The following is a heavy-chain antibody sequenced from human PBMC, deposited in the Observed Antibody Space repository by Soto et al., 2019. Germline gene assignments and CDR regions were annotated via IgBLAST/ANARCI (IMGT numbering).Heavy chain of an antibody. CDR1: GGTFSSYT. D-gene: IGHD3-10*01. J-gene: IGHJ5*02. CDR2: IIPILGIA. CDR3: AGGEGGSGSYLGFWFDP. Sequence: QVQLVQSGAEVKKPGSSVKVSCKASGGTFSSYTISWVRQAPGQGLEWMGRIIPILGIANYAQKFQCRVKSTADKAKSTAYRERSSLRAEDRGVYYCAGGEGGSGSYLGFWFDPWGQGTLVTVSS. V-gene: IGHV1-69*02.